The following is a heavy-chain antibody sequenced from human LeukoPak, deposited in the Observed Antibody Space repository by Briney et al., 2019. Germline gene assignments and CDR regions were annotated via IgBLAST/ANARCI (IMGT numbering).Heavy chain of an antibody. D-gene: IGHD5-18*01. CDR3: AKDEGYSYGHLFDY. CDR2: ISYDGSNK. V-gene: IGHV3-30*18. CDR1: GFTFSSYG. Sequence: GRSLRLSCAASGFTFSSYGMHWVRLAPGKGLEWVAVISYDGSNKYYADSVKGRFTISRDNSKNTLYLQMNSLRAEDTAVYYCAKDEGYSYGHLFDYWGQGTLVTVSS. J-gene: IGHJ4*02.